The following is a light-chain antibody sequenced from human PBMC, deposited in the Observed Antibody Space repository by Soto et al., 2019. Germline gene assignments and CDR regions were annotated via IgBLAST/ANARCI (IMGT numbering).Light chain of an antibody. J-gene: IGLJ1*01. CDR3: ASWDDSLSGSYV. Sequence: QSVLTQPPSASGTPGQRVTISCSGSSSKIGSNYVYWYQQLPGTAPKLLIYRDVKRPSGVPDRFSGSKSGTSASLAISGLRSEDEADYYCASWDDSLSGSYVFGTGTKLTVL. CDR1: SSKIGSNY. CDR2: RDV. V-gene: IGLV1-47*01.